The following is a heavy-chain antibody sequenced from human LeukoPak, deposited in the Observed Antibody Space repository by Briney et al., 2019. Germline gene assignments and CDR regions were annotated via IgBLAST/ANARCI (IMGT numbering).Heavy chain of an antibody. J-gene: IGHJ4*02. CDR1: GGSISSGGYY. V-gene: IGHV4-30-4*08. CDR3: ARDLYDDNRCFDF. D-gene: IGHD1-14*01. Sequence: PSQTLSLTCTVSGGSISSGGYYWSWIRQPPGKGLEWIGYIYYSGGTYYNPSLKGRVTISVDTSKNQFSLKLNSVTAADTAVYYCARDLYDDNRCFDFWGQGILVTVSS. CDR2: IYYSGGT.